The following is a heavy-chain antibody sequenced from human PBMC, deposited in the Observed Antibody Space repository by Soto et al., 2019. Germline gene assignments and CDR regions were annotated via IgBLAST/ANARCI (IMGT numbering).Heavy chain of an antibody. D-gene: IGHD6-19*01. CDR3: ARGGYSSGCDY. V-gene: IGHV1-3*01. J-gene: IGHJ4*02. CDR1: GYTCTSYA. Sequence: QVKLVQSGAEVKKPGASVKVSCKASGYTCTSYAMHWVRQAPGQRLECMGWINAGNGDTKYSQKFQGRVTITRDTSASTAYMELNSLSSEDTAVYYCARGGYSSGCDYWGQGTLVTASS. CDR2: INAGNGDT.